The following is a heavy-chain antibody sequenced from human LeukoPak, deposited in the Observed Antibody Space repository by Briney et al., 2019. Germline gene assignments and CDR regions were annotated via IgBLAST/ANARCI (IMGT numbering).Heavy chain of an antibody. CDR2: TYYRSKWSN. Sequence: SRTLSLTCAISGDSVSSDSVAWNWIRQSPSRGLEWLGRTYYRSKWSNDYAVSVKSRLTINPDTSKNQFSLQLSSVTPEDTAVYYCARSVPYYFDYWGQGTLVTVSS. V-gene: IGHV6-1*01. CDR3: ARSVPYYFDY. J-gene: IGHJ4*02. CDR1: GDSVSSDSVA.